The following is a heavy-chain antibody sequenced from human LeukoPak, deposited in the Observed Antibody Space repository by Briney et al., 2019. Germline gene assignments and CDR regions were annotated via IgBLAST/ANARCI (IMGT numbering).Heavy chain of an antibody. CDR1: GVSVSSHS. Sequence: SETLSLTCTVSGVSVSSHSWSWVRQPPGKGLEWIGYIYSSGSNNNNPSFKSRVTMSVGTSKNQFSLNLRSVSGADTAVYYCARDRWSDDAGYFDNWGQGTLVTVSS. CDR3: ARDRWSDDAGYFDN. CDR2: IYSSGSN. V-gene: IGHV4-59*02. J-gene: IGHJ4*02. D-gene: IGHD1-1*01.